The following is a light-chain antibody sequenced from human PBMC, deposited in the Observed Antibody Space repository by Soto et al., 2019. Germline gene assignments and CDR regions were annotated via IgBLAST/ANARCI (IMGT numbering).Light chain of an antibody. V-gene: IGKV1-9*01. CDR2: AAS. CDR1: QGISVS. CDR3: QQLNSYPRT. Sequence: IPLTQSPSSLSASVEDRVTITCRASQGISVSLVWYQQKPGKAPKLLIYAASTLQSGVPSSFSGSGSGTYFTLTISSLQPEDFATYYCQQLNSYPRTFGGGTKVEIK. J-gene: IGKJ4*01.